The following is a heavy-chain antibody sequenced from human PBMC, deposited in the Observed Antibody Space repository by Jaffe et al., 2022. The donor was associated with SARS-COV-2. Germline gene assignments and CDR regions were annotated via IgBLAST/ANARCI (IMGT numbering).Heavy chain of an antibody. V-gene: IGHV3-30-3*01. CDR2: ISYDGSNK. D-gene: IGHD5-18*01. J-gene: IGHJ4*02. Sequence: QVQLVESGGGVVQPGRSLRLSCAASGFTFSSYAMHWVRQAPGKGLEWVAVISYDGSNKYYADSVKGRFTISRDNSKNTLYLQMNSLRAEDTAVYYCATDFRIQLWSPLGYWGQGTLVTVSS. CDR1: GFTFSSYA. CDR3: ATDFRIQLWSPLGY.